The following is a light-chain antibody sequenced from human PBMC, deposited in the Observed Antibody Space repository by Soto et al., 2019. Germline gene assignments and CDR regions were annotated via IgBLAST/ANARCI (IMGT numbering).Light chain of an antibody. CDR3: QQSYTTPWT. CDR2: AAS. V-gene: IGKV1-39*01. J-gene: IGKJ1*01. Sequence: DIPMTQSPSSLSASVGDRVTITCRASQTISNYLNWYRQTPGKAPNLLIYAASNLQSGVPSRFSGGGSGTDFTLTISSLQPEDFATYYCQQSYTTPWTFGHGTKVEIK. CDR1: QTISNY.